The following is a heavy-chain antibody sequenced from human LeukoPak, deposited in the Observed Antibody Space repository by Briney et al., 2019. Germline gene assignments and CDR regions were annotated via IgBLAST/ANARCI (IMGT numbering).Heavy chain of an antibody. CDR3: ARGPHPGRYYYDSSGYLDY. D-gene: IGHD3-22*01. CDR2: ISSSGSTI. J-gene: IGHJ4*02. CDR1: GFTFSSYE. V-gene: IGHV3-48*03. Sequence: PGGSLRLSCAASGFTFSSYEMNWVRQAPGKGLEWVSYISSSGSTIYYADSVKGRFTISRDNAKNSLYLQMNSLRAEDTAVYYCARGPHPGRYYYDSSGYLDYWGQGTLVTVSS.